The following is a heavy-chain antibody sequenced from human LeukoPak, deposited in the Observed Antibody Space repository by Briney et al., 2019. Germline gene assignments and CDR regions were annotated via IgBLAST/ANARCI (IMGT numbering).Heavy chain of an antibody. V-gene: IGHV4-34*01. CDR2: INHSGST. D-gene: IGHD3-16*02. Sequence: SETLSLTCAVYGGSFSGYYWSWIRQPPGKGLEWIGEINHSGSTNYNPSLKSRVTISVDTSKNQFSLKLSSVTAADTAVYYCARGPGDYVWGSYRRFDYWGQGTLVTASS. CDR3: ARGPGDYVWGSYRRFDY. CDR1: GGSFSGYY. J-gene: IGHJ4*02.